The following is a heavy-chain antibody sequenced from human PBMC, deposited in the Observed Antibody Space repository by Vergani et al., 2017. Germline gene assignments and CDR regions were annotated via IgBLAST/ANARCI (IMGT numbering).Heavy chain of an antibody. D-gene: IGHD2/OR15-2a*01. V-gene: IGHV4-61*02. Sequence: QVQLQESGPGLVKPSQTLSLTCTVSGVSISSGSYYWSWIRQPAGKGLEWIGRIYTSGSTNYNPSLKSRVTISVDTSKNQFSLRLSSVTAADTAVYYCASGETFDYWGQGTLVTVSS. CDR3: ASGETFDY. J-gene: IGHJ4*02. CDR1: GVSISSGSYY. CDR2: IYTSGST.